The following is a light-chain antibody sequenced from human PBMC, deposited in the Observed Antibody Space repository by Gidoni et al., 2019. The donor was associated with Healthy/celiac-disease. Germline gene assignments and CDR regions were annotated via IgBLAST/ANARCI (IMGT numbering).Light chain of an antibody. J-gene: IGKJ3*01. CDR1: QDISNY. V-gene: IGKV1-33*01. Sequence: DIQMTQSPSSLSASVGDRVTITCQASQDISNYLNWYQQKPGKAHKLLIYDASNLETGVPSRFSGSGSGTDFTFTISSLQPEDIATYYCQQYDNLPTVGPGTKVDIK. CDR3: QQYDNLPT. CDR2: DAS.